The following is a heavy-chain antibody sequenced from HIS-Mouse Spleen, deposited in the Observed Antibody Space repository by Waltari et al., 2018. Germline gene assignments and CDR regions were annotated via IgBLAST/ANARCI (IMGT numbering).Heavy chain of an antibody. CDR2: IYYSGRT. V-gene: IGHV4-39*01. Sequence: HLQLQESGPGLVKPSETLSLTCTVSGGSISSSSYHWGWILQPPRTGLEWIGSIYYSGRTYYNPSLKSRVTISVDTSKNQFSLKLSSVTAADTAVYYCARSHIVVVVAATGWYFDLWGRGTLVTVSS. D-gene: IGHD2-15*01. J-gene: IGHJ2*01. CDR3: ARSHIVVVVAATGWYFDL. CDR1: GGSISSSSYH.